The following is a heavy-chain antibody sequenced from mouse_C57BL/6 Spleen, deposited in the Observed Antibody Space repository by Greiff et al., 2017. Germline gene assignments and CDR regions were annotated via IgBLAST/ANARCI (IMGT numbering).Heavy chain of an antibody. V-gene: IGHV1-81*01. D-gene: IGHD1-1*01. CDR1: GYTFTSYG. J-gene: IGHJ2*01. CDR3: AREDYGSSYEDY. CDR2: IYPRSGNT. Sequence: VQLQQSGAELARPGASVKLSCKASGYTFTSYGISWVKQRTGQGLEWIGEIYPRSGNTYYNEKFKGKATLTADKSSSTAYMELRSLPSEDSAVYFCAREDYGSSYEDYWGQGTTLTVSS.